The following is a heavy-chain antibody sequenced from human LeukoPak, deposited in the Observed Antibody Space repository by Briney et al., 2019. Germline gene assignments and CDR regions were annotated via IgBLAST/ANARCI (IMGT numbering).Heavy chain of an antibody. CDR1: GGSTSSGGC. J-gene: IGHJ4*02. CDR2: IHTSGRT. Sequence: SETLSLTCTVSGGSTSSGGCWSWIRQHPGKGLEWIGYIHTSGRTYYNPSLESRVTISVDTYQSHFSLKLSSVTAADTAVYYCAGIVLLEVAQFDSWGQGTLVTVSS. V-gene: IGHV4-31*03. D-gene: IGHD1-1*01. CDR3: AGIVLLEVAQFDS.